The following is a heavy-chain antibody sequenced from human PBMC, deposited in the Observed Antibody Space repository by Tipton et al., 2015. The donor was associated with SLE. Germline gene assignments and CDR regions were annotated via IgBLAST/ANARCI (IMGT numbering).Heavy chain of an antibody. CDR1: GFSISSGYY. CDR2: IYYTGTT. D-gene: IGHD7-27*01. CDR3: ARLSSGTGDFEH. V-gene: IGHV4-38-2*01. Sequence: TLSLTCAVSGFSISSGYYWGWIRQSPGKGLEWIGSIYYTGTTYYNPSLKSRVTISVETSKTHFSLKMSSVTAADTAMYYCARLSSGTGDFEHWGQGTLVIVSS. J-gene: IGHJ4*02.